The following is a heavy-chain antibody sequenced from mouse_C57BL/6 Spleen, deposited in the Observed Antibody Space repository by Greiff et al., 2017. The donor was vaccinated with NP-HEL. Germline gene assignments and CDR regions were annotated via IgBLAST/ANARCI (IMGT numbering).Heavy chain of an antibody. Sequence: QVQLPQSGAELVKPGASVKISCKASGYAFSSYWMNWVKPRPGKGLEWIGQIYPGDGDTTYTGKFTGKSTLTADKSSSTAYMQLSSLTSEDAAVYFCARDYYGSRFAYWGQGTLVTVSA. J-gene: IGHJ3*01. CDR1: GYAFSSYW. CDR3: ARDYYGSRFAY. D-gene: IGHD1-1*01. CDR2: IYPGDGDT. V-gene: IGHV1-80*01.